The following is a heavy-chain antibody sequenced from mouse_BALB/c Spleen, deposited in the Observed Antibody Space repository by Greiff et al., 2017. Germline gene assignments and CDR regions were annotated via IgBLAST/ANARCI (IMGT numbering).Heavy chain of an antibody. D-gene: IGHD2-4*01. CDR3: ARDYDYDGAY. CDR1: GFNIKDTY. J-gene: IGHJ3*01. Sequence: DVKLQESGAELVKPGASVKLSCTASGFNIKDTYMHWVKQRPEQGLEWIGRIDPANGNTKYDPKFQGKATITADTSSNTAYLQLSSLTSEDTAVYYCARDYDYDGAYWGQGTLVTVSA. CDR2: IDPANGNT. V-gene: IGHV14-3*02.